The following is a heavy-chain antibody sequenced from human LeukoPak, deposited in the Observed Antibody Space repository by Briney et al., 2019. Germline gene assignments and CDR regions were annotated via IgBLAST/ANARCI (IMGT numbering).Heavy chain of an antibody. CDR1: GGSISSYY. V-gene: IGHV4-59*01. J-gene: IGHJ3*02. D-gene: IGHD3-3*02. Sequence: PSETLSLXCTVSGGSISSYYWSWIRQPPGKGLEWIGYIYYSGSTNYNPSLKSRVTISVDTSKNQFSLKLSSVTAADTAVYYCARDSTNAFDIWGQGTMVTVSS. CDR3: ARDSTNAFDI. CDR2: IYYSGST.